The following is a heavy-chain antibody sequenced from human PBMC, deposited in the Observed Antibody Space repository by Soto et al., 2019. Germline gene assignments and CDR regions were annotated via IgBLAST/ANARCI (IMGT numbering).Heavy chain of an antibody. CDR3: AKGGCSGGNCSPNWFDP. Sequence: PGGSLRLSCAASGFTFSIYAMTWVRQAPGKGLEWVSSISGSGGNTYYADSVKGRFTISRDNSKNTLYLQMNSLRAEDTAVYYCAKGGCSGGNCSPNWFDPWGQGTLVTVSS. J-gene: IGHJ5*02. V-gene: IGHV3-23*01. D-gene: IGHD2-15*01. CDR2: ISGSGGNT. CDR1: GFTFSIYA.